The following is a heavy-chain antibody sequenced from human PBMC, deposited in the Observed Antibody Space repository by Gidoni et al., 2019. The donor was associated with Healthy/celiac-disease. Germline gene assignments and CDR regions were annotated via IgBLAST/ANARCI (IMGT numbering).Heavy chain of an antibody. CDR1: GGPISSSNW. CDR3: AREAAAAGTFDY. CDR2: IYHSGNT. J-gene: IGHJ4*02. D-gene: IGHD6-13*01. V-gene: IGHV4-4*02. Sequence: QVQLQESGPGLVKPSGTLSLNCAGSGGPISSSNWWSWFRQPPGKGLEWIGEIYHSGNTHYNPSLKSRVTRSVDKSKNQFSLKLSSVTAADAAVYYCAREAAAAGTFDYWGQGTLVTVST.